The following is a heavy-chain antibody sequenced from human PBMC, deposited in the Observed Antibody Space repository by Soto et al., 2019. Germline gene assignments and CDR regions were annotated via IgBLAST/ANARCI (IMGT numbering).Heavy chain of an antibody. CDR2: INSDGSST. V-gene: IGHV3-74*01. Sequence: PGGSLRLSCAASGFTFSSYAMSWVRQAPGKGLVWVSCINSDGSSTSYADSVKGRFTISRDNAKNTLYLQMNSLRAEDTAVYYCARTYYDFWSGYYVLPFDYWGQGTLVTVSS. D-gene: IGHD3-3*01. CDR1: GFTFSSYA. CDR3: ARTYYDFWSGYYVLPFDY. J-gene: IGHJ4*02.